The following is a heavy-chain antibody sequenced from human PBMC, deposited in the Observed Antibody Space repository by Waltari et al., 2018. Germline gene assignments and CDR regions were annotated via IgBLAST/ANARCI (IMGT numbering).Heavy chain of an antibody. CDR3: AREGTRRYYFDY. CDR2: ISPIFGTA. Sequence: QVQLVQSGAEVKKPGSSVKVSCKAAGGTFSSYAVSWVRQAPGQGLEWMGGISPIFGTANYAQKCQGRVTITTDESTSTAYMELSSLRSEDTAVYYCAREGTRRYYFDYWGQGTLFTVSS. J-gene: IGHJ4*02. D-gene: IGHD1-1*01. CDR1: GGTFSSYA. V-gene: IGHV1-69*05.